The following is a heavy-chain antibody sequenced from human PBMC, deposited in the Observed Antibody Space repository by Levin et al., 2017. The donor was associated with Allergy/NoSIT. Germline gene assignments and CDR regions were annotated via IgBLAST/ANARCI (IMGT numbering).Heavy chain of an antibody. CDR3: ARSPLDPFDATPGEYYDSSGYRGPFDY. V-gene: IGHV3-7*01. Sequence: PGGSLRLSCAASGFTFSSYWMSWVRQAPGKGLEWVANIKQDGSEKYYVDSVKGRFTISRDNAKNSLYLQMNSLRAEDTAVYYCARSPLDPFDATPGEYYDSSGYRGPFDYWGQGTLVTVSS. J-gene: IGHJ4*02. D-gene: IGHD3-22*01. CDR1: GFTFSSYW. CDR2: IKQDGSEK.